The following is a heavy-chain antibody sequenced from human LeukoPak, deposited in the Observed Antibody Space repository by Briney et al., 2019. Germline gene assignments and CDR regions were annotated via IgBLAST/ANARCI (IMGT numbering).Heavy chain of an antibody. V-gene: IGHV4-59*02. CDR2: IYYTGST. Sequence: PSETLSLTCTVSGGSVSDYYWSWIRQSPGKGLKWIGYIYYTGSTSYNPSLRSRVTMSADTSKNQLSLKLSSVTAAGTAVYYCASRKLGNDYWGQGTLVTVSS. CDR3: ASRKLGNDY. J-gene: IGHJ4*02. CDR1: GGSVSDYY. D-gene: IGHD7-27*01.